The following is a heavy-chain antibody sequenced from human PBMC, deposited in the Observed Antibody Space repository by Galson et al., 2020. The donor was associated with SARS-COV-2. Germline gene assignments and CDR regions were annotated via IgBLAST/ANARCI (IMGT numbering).Heavy chain of an antibody. CDR2: INPKSGGT. CDR1: GYTFTAYY. CDR3: ARLRYYDVLTGYIVDV. J-gene: IGHJ6*02. V-gene: IGHV1-2*02. Sequence: ASVKVSCKASGYTFTAYYMHWVRQAPGQGLEWVGWINPKSGGTNYAQKLEGRVTMTRDTSITTAYMELSRLRADDTAVYYCARLRYYDVLTGYIVDVWGQGTMVTVSS. D-gene: IGHD3-9*01.